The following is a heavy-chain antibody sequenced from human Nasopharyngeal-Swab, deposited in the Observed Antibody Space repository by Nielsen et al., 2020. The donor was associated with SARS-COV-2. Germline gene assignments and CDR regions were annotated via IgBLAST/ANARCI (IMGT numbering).Heavy chain of an antibody. CDR1: EFSISSYS. CDR3: ARDASSSWYRLGNWYFDL. D-gene: IGHD6-13*01. J-gene: IGHJ2*01. Sequence: GESLKISCAASEFSISSYSMNWVRQTPGKGLERVSSISSTSTYIYYADSVKGRFTVARDNAKNALFLQMDSLRDEDTAVYYCARDASSSWYRLGNWYFDLWGRGTLVTVSS. CDR2: ISSTSTYI. V-gene: IGHV3-21*01.